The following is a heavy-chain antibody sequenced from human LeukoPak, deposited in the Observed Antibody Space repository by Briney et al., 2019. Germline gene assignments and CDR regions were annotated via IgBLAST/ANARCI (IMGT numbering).Heavy chain of an antibody. CDR3: ARGGTPGYSSRKFDP. J-gene: IGHJ5*02. D-gene: IGHD6-13*01. CDR1: GGSFSGYY. Sequence: SETLSLTCAVYGGSFSGYYWSWIRQPPGKGLEWIGEINHSGSTNYNPSLKSRVTISVDTSKNQFSLKLSSVTAADTVVYYCARGGTPGYSSRKFDPWGQGTLVTVSS. V-gene: IGHV4-34*01. CDR2: INHSGST.